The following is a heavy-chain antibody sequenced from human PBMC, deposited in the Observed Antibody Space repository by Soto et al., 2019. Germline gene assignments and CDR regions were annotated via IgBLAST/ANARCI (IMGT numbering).Heavy chain of an antibody. CDR2: IYHSGST. CDR1: SGSISSSNC. D-gene: IGHD2-15*01. J-gene: IGHJ4*02. CDR3: ARTLARYCSGGSCYSLHHYFDY. V-gene: IGHV4-4*02. Sequence: QVQLQESGPGLVKPSGTLSLTCAVSSGSISSSNCWSWVRQPPGKGLEWIGEIYHSGSTNYNPSLKSRVTISVDKSKKQFSLKLSSVTAADTAVYYCARTLARYCSGGSCYSLHHYFDYWGQGNLVTVSS.